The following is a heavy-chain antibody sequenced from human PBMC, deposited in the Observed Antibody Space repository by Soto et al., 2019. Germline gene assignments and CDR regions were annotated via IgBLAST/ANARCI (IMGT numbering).Heavy chain of an antibody. V-gene: IGHV4-59*01. D-gene: IGHD1-26*01. CDR3: ARSPPSGSYFSYFDY. Sequence: SETLSLTCTVSGGSISSYYWSWIRQPPGKGLEWIGYIYYSGSTNYNPSLKSRVTISVDTSKTQFSLKLRSVTAADTAVYYCARSPPSGSYFSYFDYWGQGTLVTVSS. CDR1: GGSISSYY. CDR2: IYYSGST. J-gene: IGHJ4*02.